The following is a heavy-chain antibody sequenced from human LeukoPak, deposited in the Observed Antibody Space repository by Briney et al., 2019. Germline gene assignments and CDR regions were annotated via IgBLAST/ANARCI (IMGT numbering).Heavy chain of an antibody. D-gene: IGHD3-22*01. Sequence: GGSLRLSCAASGFTFSSYSMNWVRQAPGKGLEWVSSISSSSSYIYYADSVKGRFTISRDNAKNSLYLQMNSLRAEDTAVYYCARVVGVSGKAFDIWGEGTMVGVCS. CDR2: ISSSSSYI. J-gene: IGHJ3*02. CDR3: ARVVGVSGKAFDI. V-gene: IGHV3-21*01. CDR1: GFTFSSYS.